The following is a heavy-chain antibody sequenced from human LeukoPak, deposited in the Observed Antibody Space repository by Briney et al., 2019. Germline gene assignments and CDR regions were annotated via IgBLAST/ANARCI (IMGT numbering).Heavy chain of an antibody. CDR1: GYTFTSYG. Sequence: ASVKVSCKASGYTFTSYGISWVRQAPGQGLEWMGWISAYNGNTNYAQKLQGRVTMTTDTSTSTAYMELRSLRSDDTAVYYCAREADILTGYPYYYGMDVWGQGTTVTVSS. V-gene: IGHV1-18*01. D-gene: IGHD3-9*01. CDR2: ISAYNGNT. CDR3: AREADILTGYPYYYGMDV. J-gene: IGHJ6*02.